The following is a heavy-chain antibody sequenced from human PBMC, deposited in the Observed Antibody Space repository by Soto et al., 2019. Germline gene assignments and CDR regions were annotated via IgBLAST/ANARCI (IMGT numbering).Heavy chain of an antibody. D-gene: IGHD3-3*01. J-gene: IGHJ3*02. CDR3: TRRGYDFWSGYGDAFDI. CDR1: GFTFGDYA. V-gene: IGHV3-49*05. Sequence: EVQLVESGGGLVKPGRSLRLSCTASGFTFGDYAMSWFRQAPGKGLEWVGFIRSKAYGGTTEYAASVKGRFTISRDDSKSIAYLQMNSLKTEDTAVYYCTRRGYDFWSGYGDAFDIWGQGTMVTVSS. CDR2: IRSKAYGGTT.